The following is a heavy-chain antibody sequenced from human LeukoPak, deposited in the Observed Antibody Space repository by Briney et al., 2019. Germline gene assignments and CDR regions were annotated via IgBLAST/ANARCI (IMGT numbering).Heavy chain of an antibody. D-gene: IGHD2-2*01. J-gene: IGHJ4*02. CDR3: AGTPKLYCSSTSCPDDY. CDR2: IYYSGST. Sequence: SQTLSLTCTVSGGSISSGDYYWSWIRQPPGKGLEWIGYIYYSGSTYYNPSLKSRVTISVDTSKNQFSLKLSSVTAADTAVYYCAGTPKLYCSSTSCPDDYRGQGTLVTVSS. CDR1: GGSISSGDYY. V-gene: IGHV4-30-4*01.